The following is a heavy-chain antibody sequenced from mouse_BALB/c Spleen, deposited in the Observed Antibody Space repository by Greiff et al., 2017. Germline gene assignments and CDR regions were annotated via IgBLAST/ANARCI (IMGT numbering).Heavy chain of an antibody. CDR3: ARDWYSCFAY. CDR2: IWAGGST. V-gene: IGHV2-9*02. J-gene: IGHJ3*01. D-gene: IGHD1-1*02. CDR1: GFSLTSYG. Sequence: VQLQESGPGLVAPSQSLSITCTVSGFSLTSYGVHWVRQPPGKGLEWLGVIWAGGSTNYYSALMSRLSISKDNSKSQVFLKMNSLQTDDTAMYYCARDWYSCFAYWGQGTLVTVSA.